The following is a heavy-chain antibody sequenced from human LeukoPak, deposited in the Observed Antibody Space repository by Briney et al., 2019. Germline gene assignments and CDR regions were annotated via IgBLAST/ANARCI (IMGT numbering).Heavy chain of an antibody. CDR1: GFTFAGFA. Sequence: GGSLRLSCAASGFTFAGFAMSWVRQAPGKGLEWVSSIGKNANPYYADSVKGRFTISRDNSKNTLCLQMNSLRAEDTAVYYCAKRGVYYFDYWGQGTLVTVSS. CDR3: AKRGVYYFDY. CDR2: IGKNANP. V-gene: IGHV3-23*01. J-gene: IGHJ4*02. D-gene: IGHD2-8*01.